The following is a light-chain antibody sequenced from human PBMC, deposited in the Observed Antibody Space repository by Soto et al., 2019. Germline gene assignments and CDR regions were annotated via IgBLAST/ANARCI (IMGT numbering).Light chain of an antibody. CDR1: QSISGY. J-gene: IGKJ1*01. CDR2: DAS. CDR3: QQYNTYPWT. Sequence: GDRVTITCRSSQSISGYLAWYQRKPGKAPKLLIYDASSLESGVPSRFSGSASGTEFTLTISSLQPDDFATYYCQQYNTYPWTFGQGTKVEIK. V-gene: IGKV1-5*01.